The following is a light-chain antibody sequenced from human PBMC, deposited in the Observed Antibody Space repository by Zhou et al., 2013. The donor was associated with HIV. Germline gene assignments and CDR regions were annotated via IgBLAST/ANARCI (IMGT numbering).Light chain of an antibody. CDR2: KAS. J-gene: IGKJ4*01. CDR3: QQANSFPLT. V-gene: IGKV1-12*01. Sequence: DIQMTQSPSSLSASVGDTVTITCRASQSVNSWLAWYQQKPGKAPKLLIYKASTLQSGVPSRFSGTGSGTDFTFTISSLQPEDFATYYCQQANSFPLTFGGGTKVEIK. CDR1: QSVNSW.